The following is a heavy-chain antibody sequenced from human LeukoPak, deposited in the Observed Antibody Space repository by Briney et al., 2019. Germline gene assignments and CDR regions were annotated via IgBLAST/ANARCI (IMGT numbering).Heavy chain of an antibody. CDR1: GYTFTSYG. J-gene: IGHJ6*02. CDR3: ARPTGYNWNYYGMDV. V-gene: IGHV1-18*01. Sequence: GASVKVSSKASGYTFTSYGISWVRQAPGQGLEWMGWISAYNGNTNYAQKLQGRVTMTTDTSTSTAYMELRSLRSDDTAVYYCARPTGYNWNYYGMDVWGQGTTVTVSS. CDR2: ISAYNGNT. D-gene: IGHD1-20*01.